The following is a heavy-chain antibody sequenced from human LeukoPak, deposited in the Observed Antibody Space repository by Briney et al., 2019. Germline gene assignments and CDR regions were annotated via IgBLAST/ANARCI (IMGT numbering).Heavy chain of an antibody. Sequence: PGGSLRLSCAASGFTVSSNYMNWVRQAPGKGLEWVSTISSSGSTVYYADSVKGRFTISRDNAKKSLSLQMNSLRAEGTAVYHCATGGNSLAYWGQGTLVTVSS. CDR1: GFTVSSNY. D-gene: IGHD1-26*01. V-gene: IGHV3-48*03. CDR3: ATGGNSLAY. J-gene: IGHJ4*02. CDR2: ISSSGSTV.